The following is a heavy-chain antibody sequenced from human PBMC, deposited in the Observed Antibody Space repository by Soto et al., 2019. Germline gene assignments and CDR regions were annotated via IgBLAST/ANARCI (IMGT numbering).Heavy chain of an antibody. D-gene: IGHD3-22*01. Sequence: GGSLRLSCAASGFTFDDYAMHWVRQAPGKGLEWVSGISWNSGSIGYADSVKGRFTISRDNAKNSLYLQMNSLRAEDTALYYCAKDMRYYYDSSGYFDYWGQGTLVTVSS. J-gene: IGHJ4*02. CDR1: GFTFDDYA. CDR2: ISWNSGSI. V-gene: IGHV3-9*01. CDR3: AKDMRYYYDSSGYFDY.